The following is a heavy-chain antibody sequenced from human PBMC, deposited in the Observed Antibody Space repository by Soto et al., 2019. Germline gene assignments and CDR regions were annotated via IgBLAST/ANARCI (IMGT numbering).Heavy chain of an antibody. CDR1: GGSISSYY. V-gene: IGHV4-59*01. Sequence: SETLSLTCTVSGGSISSYYWSWIRQPPGKGLEWIGYSYYSGSTNYNPSLKSRVTISVDTSKNQFYLKLSSVTAADTAVYYCARAGYCSGGRCFKYFDYWGQGTLVTVSS. CDR3: ARAGYCSGGRCFKYFDY. D-gene: IGHD2-15*01. CDR2: SYYSGST. J-gene: IGHJ4*02.